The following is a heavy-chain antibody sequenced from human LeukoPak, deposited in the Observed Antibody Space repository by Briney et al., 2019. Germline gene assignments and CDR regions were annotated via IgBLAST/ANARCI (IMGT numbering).Heavy chain of an antibody. CDR2: ISAYNGNT. CDR3: ARRGDFDWLLSEWYYFDY. CDR1: GYTFSSYD. Sequence: ASVKLSCKASGYTFSSYDISWVRQAPGQGLEWMSWISAYNGNTNYAQKLQGRVTMTTDTSTSTAYMELRSLRSDDTAVYYCARRGDFDWLLSEWYYFDYWGQGTLVTVSS. V-gene: IGHV1-18*01. D-gene: IGHD3-9*01. J-gene: IGHJ4*02.